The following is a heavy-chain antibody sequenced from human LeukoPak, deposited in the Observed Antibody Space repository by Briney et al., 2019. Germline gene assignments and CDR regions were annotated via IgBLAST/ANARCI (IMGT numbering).Heavy chain of an antibody. CDR3: AVRGYYGSGSFLGD. V-gene: IGHV3-30*19. CDR2: VSYDGSNK. J-gene: IGHJ4*02. D-gene: IGHD3-10*01. CDR1: EFTFSSYG. Sequence: GGSLRLSCAASEFTFSSYGMHWVRQAPGKGLEWVAVVSYDGSNKYYADSVKGRFTISRDNSQNTVYLQMNSLRPEDTAVYYCAVRGYYGSGSFLGDWGQGTLVTVSS.